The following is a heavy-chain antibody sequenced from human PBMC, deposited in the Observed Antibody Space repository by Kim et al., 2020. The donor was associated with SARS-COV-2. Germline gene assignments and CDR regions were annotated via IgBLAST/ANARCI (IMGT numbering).Heavy chain of an antibody. CDR1: GFTFSSYS. V-gene: IGHV3-21*01. J-gene: IGHJ4*02. Sequence: GGSLRLSCAASGFTFSSYSMNWVRQAPGKGLEWVSSISSSSSYIYYADSVKGRFTISRDNAKNSLYLQMNSLRAEDTAVYYCARDLTPNSAHEQGVVYYFDYWGQGTLVTVSS. CDR2: ISSSSSYI. CDR3: ARDLTPNSAHEQGVVYYFDY. D-gene: IGHD3-22*01.